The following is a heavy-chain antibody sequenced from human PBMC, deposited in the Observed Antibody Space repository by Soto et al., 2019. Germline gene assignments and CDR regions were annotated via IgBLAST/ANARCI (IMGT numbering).Heavy chain of an antibody. V-gene: IGHV3-23*01. CDR1: GFTFSSYA. Sequence: PGGSLRLSCAASGFTFSSYAMSWVRQAPGKGLEWVSAISGSGGSTYYADSVKGRFTISRDNSKNTLYLQMNSLRAEDTAVYYCAKAKDSSSWINWFDPWGQGTLVPSPQ. CDR2: ISGSGGST. D-gene: IGHD6-13*01. CDR3: AKAKDSSSWINWFDP. J-gene: IGHJ5*02.